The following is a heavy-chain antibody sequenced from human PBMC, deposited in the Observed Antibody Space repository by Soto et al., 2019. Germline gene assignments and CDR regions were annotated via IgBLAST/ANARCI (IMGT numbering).Heavy chain of an antibody. D-gene: IGHD2-2*01. CDR1: CYTFSHYG. Sequence: GASVKVSCKTSCYTFSHYGITWGRQAPGQPLEWLGWISLYSDGTNYAQKFQGRVSMTTDTSTTTAYMELRSLRSDDTAVYYCARVVPGAEAWFGPWGQGTLVTVSS. V-gene: IGHV1-18*01. J-gene: IGHJ5*02. CDR2: ISLYSDGT. CDR3: ARVVPGAEAWFGP.